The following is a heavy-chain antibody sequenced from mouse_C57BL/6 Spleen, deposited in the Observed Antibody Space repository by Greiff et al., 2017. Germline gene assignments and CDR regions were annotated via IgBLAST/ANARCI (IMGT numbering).Heavy chain of an antibody. D-gene: IGHD2-12*01. J-gene: IGHJ4*01. CDR1: GFSLSTFGMG. CDR2: IWWDDDK. CDR3: ARIECDDGGGYYAMDY. Sequence: QVTLKESGPGILQPSQTLSLTCSFSGFSLSTFGMGVGWIRQPSGKGLEWLAHIWWDDDKYYNPALKSRLTISKDTSKNQVFLKIANVYTADTATYYCARIECDDGGGYYAMDYWGQGTSVTVSS. V-gene: IGHV8-8*01.